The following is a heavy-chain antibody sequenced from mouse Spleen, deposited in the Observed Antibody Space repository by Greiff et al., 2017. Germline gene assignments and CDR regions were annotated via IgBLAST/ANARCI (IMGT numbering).Heavy chain of an antibody. CDR1: GFTFSDYG. J-gene: IGHJ2*01. Sequence: EVKLEESGGGLVKPGGSLKLSCAASGFTFSDYGMHWVRQAPEKGLEWVAYISSGSSTIYYAGTVKGRFTISRDNAKNTLFLQMTSLRSEDTAMYYCASITVDYFDYWGQGTTLTVSS. D-gene: IGHD1-1*01. V-gene: IGHV5-17*01. CDR3: ASITVDYFDY. CDR2: ISSGSSTI.